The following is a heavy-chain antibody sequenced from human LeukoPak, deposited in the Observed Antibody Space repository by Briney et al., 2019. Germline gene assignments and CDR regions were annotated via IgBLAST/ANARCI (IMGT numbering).Heavy chain of an antibody. CDR1: GFTFSSYG. V-gene: IGHV3-30*02. CDR3: AKDTNNMVRGVILGYYFDY. D-gene: IGHD3-10*01. Sequence: GGSLRLSCAASGFTFSSYGMHWVRQAPGKGLEWVAFIRYDGSNKYYADSVKGRFTISRDNSKNTLYLQMNSLRAEDTAVYYCAKDTNNMVRGVILGYYFDYWGQGTLVTVSS. CDR2: IRYDGSNK. J-gene: IGHJ4*02.